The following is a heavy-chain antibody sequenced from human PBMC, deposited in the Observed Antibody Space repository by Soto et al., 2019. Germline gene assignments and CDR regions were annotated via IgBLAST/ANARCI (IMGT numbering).Heavy chain of an antibody. CDR1: GYTFTGYY. CDR2: INPNSGGT. CDR3: ARAPYYYGSGSYYYYYGMDV. Sequence: ASVKVSCKASGYTFTGYYMHWVRHAPGQGLEWMGWINPNSGGTNYAQKFQGWVTMTRDTSISTAYMELSRLRSDDTAVYYCARAPYYYGSGSYYYYYGMDVWGQGTPVTVSS. D-gene: IGHD3-10*01. J-gene: IGHJ6*02. V-gene: IGHV1-2*04.